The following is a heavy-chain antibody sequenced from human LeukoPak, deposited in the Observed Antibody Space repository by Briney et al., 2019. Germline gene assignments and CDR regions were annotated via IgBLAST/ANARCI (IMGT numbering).Heavy chain of an antibody. J-gene: IGHJ4*02. D-gene: IGHD3-22*01. CDR3: ARGSLYYYDSSDAFDY. CDR1: GFTFSSYA. Sequence: PGGSLRLSCVASGFTFSSYAMHWVRQAPGKGLEYVSAISSNGDSTYYANSVKGRFTISRDNSKNTLYLQVGSLRAEDMAVYYCARGSLYYYDSSDAFDYWGQGTLVTVSS. V-gene: IGHV3-64*01. CDR2: ISSNGDST.